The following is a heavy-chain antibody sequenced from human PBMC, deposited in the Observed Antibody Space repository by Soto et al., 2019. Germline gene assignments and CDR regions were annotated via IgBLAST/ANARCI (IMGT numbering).Heavy chain of an antibody. CDR3: ARQCAYCGGVCYWYFNL. Sequence: QVQLVESGGGVVQPGRSLRLSCAASGFTFSSYAMHWVRQAPGKGLEWVSAISYDGSNNYYADSVKGRFTISRDNSKNTLYLQKKSLRSENTPVYYCARQCAYCGGVCYWYFNLWGGGTLVTVST. J-gene: IGHJ2*01. CDR1: GFTFSSYA. V-gene: IGHV3-30-3*01. CDR2: ISYDGSNN. D-gene: IGHD2-21*02.